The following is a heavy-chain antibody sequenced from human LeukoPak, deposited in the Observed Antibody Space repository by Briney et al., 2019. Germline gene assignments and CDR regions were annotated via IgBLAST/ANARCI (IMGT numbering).Heavy chain of an antibody. Sequence: SSVHVSRQASGGTLSSYAISGVRQAPGQGLEWMGRIIPIHGIAHYAQKFQGRVTLTADKSTSTAYMELSSLRSEDTAVYYCARDPYYYDSSGLDAFDIWGQGTMVTVSS. V-gene: IGHV1-69*04. CDR1: GGTLSSYA. J-gene: IGHJ3*02. D-gene: IGHD3-22*01. CDR2: IIPIHGIA. CDR3: ARDPYYYDSSGLDAFDI.